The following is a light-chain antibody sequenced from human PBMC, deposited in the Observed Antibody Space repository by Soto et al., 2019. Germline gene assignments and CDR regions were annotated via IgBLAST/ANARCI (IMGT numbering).Light chain of an antibody. Sequence: TIRKKVTIYCCGSRTNIASNAVGWYQQHPGTALKLLVYCNNQRPSGVPERLSGATSGTPVSMAIRGLQSEDAADYYCAAWADNVNGYGFGNASKVAVL. V-gene: IGLV1-44*01. CDR3: AAWADNVNGYG. J-gene: IGLJ1*01. CDR1: RTNIASNA. CDR2: CNN.